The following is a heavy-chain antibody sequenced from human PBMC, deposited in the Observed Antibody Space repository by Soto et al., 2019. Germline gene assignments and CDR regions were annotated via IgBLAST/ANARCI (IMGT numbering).Heavy chain of an antibody. J-gene: IGHJ6*02. CDR2: IYYSGST. CDR1: DGSISTYDW. D-gene: IGHD3-10*01. CDR3: ARGPGSKVPDGMDV. Sequence: SETLSLTCVVSDGSISTYDWWTWVRQPPGKGLEWIGYIYYSGSTYYDPSLKSRVTISVDTSKNQFSLKLSSVTAADTAVYYCARGPGSKVPDGMDVWGQWTTVTVSS. V-gene: IGHV4-31*11.